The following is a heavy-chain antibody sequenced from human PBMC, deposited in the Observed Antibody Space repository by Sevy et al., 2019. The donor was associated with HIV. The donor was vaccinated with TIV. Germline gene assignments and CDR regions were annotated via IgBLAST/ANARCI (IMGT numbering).Heavy chain of an antibody. CDR3: ARDLEFYDSGYYRPAFMPDY. CDR2: IWFDGSNT. V-gene: IGHV3-33*01. Sequence: GGFLRLSCAASGFTFSSYGMHCVRQGPGKGLEWVAVIWFDGSNTYYADSVKGRFTISRDIAKNTLHLQMNSLRAEDTAVCYRARDLEFYDSGYYRPAFMPDYWGQGTLVSVSS. J-gene: IGHJ4*02. CDR1: GFTFSSYG. D-gene: IGHD4-17*01.